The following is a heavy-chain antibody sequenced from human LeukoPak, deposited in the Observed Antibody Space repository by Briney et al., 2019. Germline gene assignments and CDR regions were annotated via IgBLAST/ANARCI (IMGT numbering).Heavy chain of an antibody. V-gene: IGHV3-48*01. CDR2: ISSSSSTI. Sequence: QPGGSLILSCAASGFTFSSYSMNWVRQAPGKGLEWVSYISSSSSTIYYADSVKGRFTISRDNAKNSLYLQMNSLRAEDTAVYYCAREGGGPTYFDWLLHRFDPWGQGTLVTVSS. CDR1: GFTFSSYS. CDR3: AREGGGPTYFDWLLHRFDP. D-gene: IGHD3-9*01. J-gene: IGHJ5*02.